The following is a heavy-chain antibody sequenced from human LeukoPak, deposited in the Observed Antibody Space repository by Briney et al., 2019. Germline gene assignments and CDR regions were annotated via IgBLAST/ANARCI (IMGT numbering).Heavy chain of an antibody. Sequence: GGSLRLSCAASGFTFSGYAMSWVRQAPGKGLEWVSAISGSGGSTYYADSVKGRFTISRDNSKNTLYLQMNSLRAEDTAVYYCAKADRIAVAYIDYWGQGTLVTVSS. V-gene: IGHV3-23*01. CDR1: GFTFSGYA. CDR2: ISGSGGST. J-gene: IGHJ4*02. CDR3: AKADRIAVAYIDY. D-gene: IGHD6-19*01.